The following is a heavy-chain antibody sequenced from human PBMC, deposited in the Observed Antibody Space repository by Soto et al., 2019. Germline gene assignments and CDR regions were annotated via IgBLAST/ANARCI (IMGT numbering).Heavy chain of an antibody. V-gene: IGHV5-51*01. CDR2: IYPGDSDT. CDR3: ARXQYCSGGSCYSYYGMDV. Sequence: GESLKISCKGSGYSFTSYWIGWVRQMPGKGLEWMGIIYPGDSDTRYSPSFQGQVTISADKSISTAYLQWSSLKASDTAMYYCARXQYCSGGSCYSYYGMDVWGPGTTVTVSS. CDR1: GYSFTSYW. J-gene: IGHJ6*02. D-gene: IGHD2-15*01.